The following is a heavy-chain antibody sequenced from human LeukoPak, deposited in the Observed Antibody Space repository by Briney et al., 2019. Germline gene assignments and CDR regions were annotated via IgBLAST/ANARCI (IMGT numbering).Heavy chain of an antibody. J-gene: IGHJ4*02. V-gene: IGHV3-20*04. Sequence: GGSLRLSCAASGFTFDDYGMSWVRQAPGKGLEWVSGINWNGGSTGYADSVKGRFTISRDNPKNSLYLQMNSLRAEDTALYYCATFDYGGKLVGFDYWGQGTLVTVSS. D-gene: IGHD4-23*01. CDR3: ATFDYGGKLVGFDY. CDR1: GFTFDDYG. CDR2: INWNGGST.